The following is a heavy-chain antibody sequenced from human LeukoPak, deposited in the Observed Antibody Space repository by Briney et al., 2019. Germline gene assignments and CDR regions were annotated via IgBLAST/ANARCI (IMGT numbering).Heavy chain of an antibody. CDR3: TTDVDTAMVSYAFDT. CDR2: IKGKTDGVTT. V-gene: IGHV3-15*01. Sequence: GGSLRLSCAASGFTFSNAWMSWVRQAPGKGLEWVGRIKGKTDGVTTDYAAPVKGRFTISRDDSKNTLYLQMNSLKTEDTAVYYCTTDVDTAMVSYAFDTWGQGTMVTVSS. D-gene: IGHD5-18*01. CDR1: GFTFSNAW. J-gene: IGHJ3*02.